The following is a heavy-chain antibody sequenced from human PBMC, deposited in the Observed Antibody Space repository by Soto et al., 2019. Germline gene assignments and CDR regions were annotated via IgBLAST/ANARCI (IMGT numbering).Heavy chain of an antibody. Sequence: PGGSRRRGCAASGFTFSSYAVSWVRQAPGKGPEWISSISGSGSTIYYADSVKGRFTISRDNSKNTLYLQMSSLRAEDTAVYYCAKVFYYYDSSGYYYFDYWGQGTLVTVSS. CDR2: ISGSGSTI. D-gene: IGHD3-22*01. V-gene: IGHV3-23*01. J-gene: IGHJ4*02. CDR3: AKVFYYYDSSGYYYFDY. CDR1: GFTFSSYA.